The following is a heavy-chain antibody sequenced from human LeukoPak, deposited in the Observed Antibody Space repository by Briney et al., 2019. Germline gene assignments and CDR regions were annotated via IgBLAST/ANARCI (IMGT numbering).Heavy chain of an antibody. CDR2: IDHSGST. CDR1: GGSFSGYY. J-gene: IGHJ4*02. V-gene: IGHV4-34*01. CDR3: ARARGRWELLPFDY. D-gene: IGHD1-26*01. Sequence: SETLSHTCAVYGGSFSGYYWSWIRQPPGKGLEWIGEIDHSGSTNYNPSLKSRVTISVDTSKNQFSLKLSSVTAADTAVYYCARARGRWELLPFDYWGQGTLVTVSS.